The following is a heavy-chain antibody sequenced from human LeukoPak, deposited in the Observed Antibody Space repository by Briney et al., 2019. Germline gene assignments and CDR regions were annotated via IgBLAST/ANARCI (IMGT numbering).Heavy chain of an antibody. Sequence: GGSLRLSCAASGFTFSSYWMSWVRQAPGKGLEWVSCISSSGTTIHYADSVKGRFTISRDNAKNSLYLQMNSLRAEDTAVYYCARDRHYDSSGYYGYWGQGTLVTVSS. CDR1: GFTFSSYW. J-gene: IGHJ4*02. D-gene: IGHD3-22*01. CDR3: ARDRHYDSSGYYGY. V-gene: IGHV3-48*04. CDR2: ISSSGTTI.